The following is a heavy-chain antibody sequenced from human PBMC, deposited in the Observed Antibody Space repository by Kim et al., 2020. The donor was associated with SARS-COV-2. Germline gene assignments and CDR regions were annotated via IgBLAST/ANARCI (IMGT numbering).Heavy chain of an antibody. CDR3: ARGAYYDSSGSRDAFNV. V-gene: IGHV4-61*02. CDR2: ICTTGST. D-gene: IGHD3-22*01. J-gene: IGHJ3*01. CDR1: GDSINSGSYC. Sequence: SETLSLTCTVSGDSINSGSYCWSWIRQPAGKGLVWVGRICTTGSTNYNPSLKSRVTILVDTSKNQFSLRLNSVTAADTAGSYCARGAYYDSSGSRDAFNVRGQGTMVIVSS.